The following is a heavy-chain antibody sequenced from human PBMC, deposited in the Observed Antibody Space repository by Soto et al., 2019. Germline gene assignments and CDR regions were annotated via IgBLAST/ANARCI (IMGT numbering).Heavy chain of an antibody. Sequence: QVQLVQSGAEVKKPGASVKVSCKASGYTFTSFYMHWVRQAPGQGREWMGVINPSGGSTTYAHKFQGRVTMTRDTSTSTVYMELSSLRSDDTAVYYCAREHIPNYYGMDFWGQGTTVTVSS. D-gene: IGHD2-21*01. V-gene: IGHV1-46*01. J-gene: IGHJ6*02. CDR3: AREHIPNYYGMDF. CDR2: INPSGGST. CDR1: GYTFTSFY.